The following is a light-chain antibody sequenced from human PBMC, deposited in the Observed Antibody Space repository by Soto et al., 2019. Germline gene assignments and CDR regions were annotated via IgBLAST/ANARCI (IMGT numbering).Light chain of an antibody. V-gene: IGLV1-51*01. Sequence: QSVLTQPPSVSAAPGQKVSISCSGSSSNIGNNYVSWYQQLPGTAPKLLIYDNNKRPSGIPDRFSGSKSGTSATLGITGLQTGDEADYYCGTWDSSLSAGVFGGRTQLTV. CDR1: SSNIGNNY. CDR2: DNN. CDR3: GTWDSSLSAGV. J-gene: IGLJ2*01.